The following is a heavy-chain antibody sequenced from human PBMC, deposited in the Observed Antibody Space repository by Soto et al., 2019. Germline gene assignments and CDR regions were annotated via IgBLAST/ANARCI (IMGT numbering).Heavy chain of an antibody. CDR2: ISAYNGNT. CDR3: ARADAVAGQTQFVYFQH. V-gene: IGHV1-18*01. D-gene: IGHD6-19*01. Sequence: QVQLVQSGAEVKKPGASVKVSCKASGYTFSSYGISWVRQAPGQGLEWMGWISAYNGNTNYAQKLQGRVTMTTDTSTSTAYMVLGSLRSDIRAVYYVARADAVAGQTQFVYFQHWGQGTLGTGSS. J-gene: IGHJ1*01. CDR1: GYTFSSYG.